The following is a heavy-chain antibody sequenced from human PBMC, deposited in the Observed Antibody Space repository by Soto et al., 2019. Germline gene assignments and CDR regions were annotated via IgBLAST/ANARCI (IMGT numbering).Heavy chain of an antibody. D-gene: IGHD2-15*01. CDR1: GFTLSGFD. CDR3: TRRHCSGGGCYSDFDF. CDR2: IKTKVESYAT. J-gene: IGHJ4*01. Sequence: EVQLVESGGGLGQPGGSLKLSCAASGFTLSGFDLHWVRQASGEGLEWIGRIKTKVESYATEYAASVKGRFSISRDDSKNTAYLEMNSLETEDTAIYYCTRRHCSGGGCYSDFDFWGHGSLVTVSS. V-gene: IGHV3-73*01.